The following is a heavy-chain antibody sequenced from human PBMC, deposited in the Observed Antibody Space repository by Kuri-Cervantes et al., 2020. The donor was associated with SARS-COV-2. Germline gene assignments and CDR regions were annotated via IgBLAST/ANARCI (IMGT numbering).Heavy chain of an antibody. Sequence: SCPISGDSVSSNSAAWNWIRQSPSGGLEWLGRTYYRSKWYNDYAVSVKSRITINPDTSKNQFSLQLNPVTPEDTAVYYCARDPTVAVHWYFDLWGRGTLVTVSS. D-gene: IGHD6-19*01. CDR3: ARDPTVAVHWYFDL. CDR2: TYYRSKWYN. CDR1: GDSVSSNSAA. J-gene: IGHJ2*01. V-gene: IGHV6-1*01.